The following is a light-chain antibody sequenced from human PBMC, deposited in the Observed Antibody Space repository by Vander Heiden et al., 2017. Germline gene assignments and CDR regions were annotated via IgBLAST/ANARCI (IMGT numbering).Light chain of an antibody. Sequence: DIVMTHSPDPLAVSLGARATIHCKSRQNILYDFNNKNNLAWYQQKPGQPPKLLIYWASIRESGVPDRFSGSGSGTNFTLTISSLQAEDVAVYYCHQYYTLPLTFGPGTKVYI. CDR2: WAS. V-gene: IGKV4-1*01. J-gene: IGKJ3*01. CDR3: HQYYTLPLT. CDR1: QNILYDFNNKNN.